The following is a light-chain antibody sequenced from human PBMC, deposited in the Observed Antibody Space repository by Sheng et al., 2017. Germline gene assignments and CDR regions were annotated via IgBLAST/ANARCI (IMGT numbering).Light chain of an antibody. CDR1: QSISDY. CDR2: DAS. CDR3: QHRYNWPPWT. V-gene: IGKV3-11*01. J-gene: IGKJ1*01. Sequence: PGERATLSCRASQSISDYLAWYQQRPGQAPRLLIYDASNRATGIPARFSGSGSGTDFTLTISSLEPEDSAIYYCQHRYNWPPWTFGQGTKVEIK.